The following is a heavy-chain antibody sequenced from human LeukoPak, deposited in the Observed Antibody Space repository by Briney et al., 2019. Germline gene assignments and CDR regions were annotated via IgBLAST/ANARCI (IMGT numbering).Heavy chain of an antibody. CDR1: GFTFSSYS. CDR3: ALAPMTTVTSFDY. J-gene: IGHJ4*02. Sequence: AGGSLSLSCAATGFTFSSYSMNWVRQAPGKGLEWVSYISSSGSTKYYADSEKGRFTISRDNAKNSLYLQMNSLRAEDTAVYYCALAPMTTVTSFDYWGQGTLVTVSS. D-gene: IGHD4-17*01. CDR2: ISSSGSTK. V-gene: IGHV3-48*04.